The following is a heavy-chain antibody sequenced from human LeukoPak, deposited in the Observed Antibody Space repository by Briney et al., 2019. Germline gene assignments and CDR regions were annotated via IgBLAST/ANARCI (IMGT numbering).Heavy chain of an antibody. CDR2: ISSGGSTT. CDR3: AKVYCSGDTCYDYFDY. CDR1: VSTFSRLD. J-gene: IGHJ4*02. V-gene: IGHV3-23*01. Sequence: GGSLRLSCAASVSTFSRLDMLGVRRSRGRGLEWVSAISSGGSTTYCAASVKSGFTISSDNSKNALYLEMNSLRVEDTAVYFCAKVYCSGDTCYDYFDYWGQGTRVTVS. D-gene: IGHD2-15*01.